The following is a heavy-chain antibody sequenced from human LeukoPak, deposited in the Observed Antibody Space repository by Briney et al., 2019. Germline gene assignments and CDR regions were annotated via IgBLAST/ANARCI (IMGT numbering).Heavy chain of an antibody. J-gene: IGHJ4*02. CDR1: GFTFSSYG. V-gene: IGHV3-30*18. Sequence: GGSLRLSCAASGFTFSSYGMHWVRQAPGKGLEWVAVISYDGSNKYYADSVKGRFTISRDNSKNTLYLQVNSLRAEDTAVYYCAKDSPIWFGELYYFDYWGQGTLVTVSS. D-gene: IGHD3-10*01. CDR2: ISYDGSNK. CDR3: AKDSPIWFGELYYFDY.